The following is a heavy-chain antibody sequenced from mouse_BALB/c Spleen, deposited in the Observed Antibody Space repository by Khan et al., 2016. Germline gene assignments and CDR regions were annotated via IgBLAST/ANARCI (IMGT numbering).Heavy chain of an antibody. V-gene: IGHV4-1*02. CDR3: AGPDYYAWFAY. J-gene: IGHJ3*01. D-gene: IGHD1-1*01. Sequence: EVQLQESGGGLVQPGGSLKLSCAASGFDFSSYWMNWVRQAPGKGLEWIGEINPDSSTTNYKPQFKDKFIITRDNAKNTPYLQMSKVRSEDTALYYCAGPDYYAWFAYWGQGTLVTVSA. CDR1: GFDFSSYW. CDR2: INPDSSTT.